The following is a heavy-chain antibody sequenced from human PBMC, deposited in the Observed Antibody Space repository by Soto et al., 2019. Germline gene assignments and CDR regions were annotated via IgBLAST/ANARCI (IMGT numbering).Heavy chain of an antibody. Sequence: QVQLVESGGGLVKPGGSLRLSCEASGFTFSDHYMSWIRQAPGRGLEWVSYISGRGNTIHYVDYVKGRFNISRDNEKNSLYLRMNSLRVEDTAVYYCARVRPSPNSGGKRYRTNWFDPWGQGTLVTVSS. CDR1: GFTFSDHY. V-gene: IGHV3-11*01. D-gene: IGHD6-19*01. CDR3: ARVRPSPNSGGKRYRTNWFDP. J-gene: IGHJ5*02. CDR2: ISGRGNTI.